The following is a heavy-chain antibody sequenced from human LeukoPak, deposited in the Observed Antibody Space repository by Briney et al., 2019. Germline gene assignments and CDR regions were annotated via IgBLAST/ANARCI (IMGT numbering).Heavy chain of an antibody. V-gene: IGHV3-23*01. J-gene: IGHJ4*02. CDR1: GFSFSSYA. CDR2: ISGGGGYT. D-gene: IGHD5-12*01. CDR3: AKGPSSGPPYYFDY. Sequence: PGGSLRLSCAASGFSFSSYAMNCVRQAPGKGLEWVSTISGGGGYTYYADSVKGRFTISRDSSMNALYLQLNTLRDEDTALYYCAKGPSSGPPYYFDYWGQGTLVTVSS.